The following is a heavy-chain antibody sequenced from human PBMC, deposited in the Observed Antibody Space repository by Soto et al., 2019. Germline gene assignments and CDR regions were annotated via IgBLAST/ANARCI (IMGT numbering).Heavy chain of an antibody. CDR1: GGSISSYY. D-gene: IGHD4-17*01. Sequence: PSETLSLPCTVSGGSISSYYWSWIRQPPGKGLEWIGYIYYSGSTNYNPSLKSRVTISVDTSKNQFSLKLSSVTAADTAVYYCARPYGSSFHIWGQGTMVTVPS. CDR3: ARPYGSSFHI. V-gene: IGHV4-59*01. CDR2: IYYSGST. J-gene: IGHJ3*02.